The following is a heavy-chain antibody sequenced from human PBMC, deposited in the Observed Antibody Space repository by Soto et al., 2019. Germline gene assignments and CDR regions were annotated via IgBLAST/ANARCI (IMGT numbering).Heavy chain of an antibody. CDR3: TTGPPFCGFCRRGSCY. J-gene: IGHJ4*02. V-gene: IGHV3-15*01. CDR2: IKSKSDGGTI. Sequence: GGSLRLSCAASGITFSNSWMSWVRQAPGKGLEWVGRIKSKSDGGTIDYAAPVKGRFTISRDDSKNTLYLEMNSLETEDTAVYYCTTGPPFCGFCRRGSCYWCVGT. CDR1: GITFSNSW. D-gene: IGHD3-3*01.